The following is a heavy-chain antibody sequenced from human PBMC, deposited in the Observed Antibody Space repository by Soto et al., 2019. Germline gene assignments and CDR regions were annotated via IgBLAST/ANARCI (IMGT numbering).Heavy chain of an antibody. D-gene: IGHD6-6*01. CDR2: MTSSGSGT. J-gene: IGHJ4*02. Sequence: EVQMLESGGGLVQPGGSLRLSCEVSGFTFTSYAMNWVRQAPGKGLEWVAGMTSSGSGTFYADSVKGRFTISRDNFRNTLYLELSTVREDDTAVYFCAKDLRNIGARPWFKCFDDWGQVTLVTVSS. V-gene: IGHV3-23*01. CDR1: GFTFTSYA. CDR3: AKDLRNIGARPWFKCFDD.